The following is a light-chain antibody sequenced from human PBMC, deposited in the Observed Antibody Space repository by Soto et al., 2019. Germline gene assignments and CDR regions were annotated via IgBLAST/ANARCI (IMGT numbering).Light chain of an antibody. Sequence: DIQMTPSPSSPSASVGDRVTIPFRTSQTISNYLNWYQQKPGEAPKLLIYLASSLQSGVPSRFSGSGSGTDFTLTISSLQPGDFATYYCQQSSSTPYSFGQGTKVDIK. CDR3: QQSSSTPYS. CDR1: QTISNY. V-gene: IGKV1-39*01. CDR2: LAS. J-gene: IGKJ2*03.